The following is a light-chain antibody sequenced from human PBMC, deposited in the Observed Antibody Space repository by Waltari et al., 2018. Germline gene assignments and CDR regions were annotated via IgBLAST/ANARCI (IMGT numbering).Light chain of an antibody. CDR2: WAF. CDR1: NNILDSSNNKHH. Sequence: DTVMTHPPASLPVSLGKGATITCKSGNNILDSSNNKHHLAWYRQRPGQPPQVVIYWAFSRESGVPDRFTGSGSGTDFTLTISSLQADDVAVYYCQQYYTTPFTFGQGTKLEIK. J-gene: IGKJ2*01. CDR3: QQYYTTPFT. V-gene: IGKV4-1*01.